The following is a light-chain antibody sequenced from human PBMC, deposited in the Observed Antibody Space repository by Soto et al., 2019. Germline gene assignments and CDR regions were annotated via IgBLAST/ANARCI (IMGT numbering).Light chain of an antibody. Sequence: QSALTQPASVSASPGQSITISCTGSTSDVGGYNFVSWYQHHPGKAPKVMIYEVSERPSGVSNRFSGSKSGDTASLTISGIQAEDEADYYCCLYAGSGTYVFGTGTKLTVL. CDR1: TSDVGGYNF. CDR3: CLYAGSGTYV. CDR2: EVS. V-gene: IGLV2-23*02. J-gene: IGLJ1*01.